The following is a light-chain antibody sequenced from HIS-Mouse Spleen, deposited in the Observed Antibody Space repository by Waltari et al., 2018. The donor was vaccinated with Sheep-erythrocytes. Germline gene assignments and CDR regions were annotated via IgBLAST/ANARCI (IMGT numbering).Light chain of an antibody. J-gene: IGLJ3*02. CDR2: DVS. CDR3: SSYTSSSTWV. Sequence: QSALTQPASVSGSPGQSITISCTGTSSDVGGYNYVSWYQQPPGNTPKLMIYDVSNRPSGVPNRFSGSKSGNTASLTISGLQAEDEADYYCSSYTSSSTWVFGGGTKLTVL. V-gene: IGLV2-14*03. CDR1: SSDVGGYNY.